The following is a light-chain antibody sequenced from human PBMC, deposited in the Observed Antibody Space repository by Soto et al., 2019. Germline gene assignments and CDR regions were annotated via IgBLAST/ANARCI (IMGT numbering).Light chain of an antibody. Sequence: EIVLTQSPGTLSLSPGERATLSCRASQSVSSSYLAWYQQKPGQAPRLLIYGASSRATGIPDRFSGSGSGTDFTLTICRLEPEDFAVYYFQQYGSSRRTFGQGTKVEIK. CDR2: GAS. J-gene: IGKJ1*01. V-gene: IGKV3-20*01. CDR1: QSVSSSY. CDR3: QQYGSSRRT.